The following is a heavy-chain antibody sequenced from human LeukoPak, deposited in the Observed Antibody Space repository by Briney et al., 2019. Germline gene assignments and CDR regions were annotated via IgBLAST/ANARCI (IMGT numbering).Heavy chain of an antibody. D-gene: IGHD3-3*01. CDR2: ISWDGGST. Sequence: GGSLRLSCAASGFTFDDYTMRWVRQAPGKGLEWVSLISWDGGSTYYADSVKGRFTISRDNSKNSLYLQMNSLRTEDTALYYCAKGLGATYYYMDVWGKGTTVTVSS. CDR3: AKGLGATYYYMDV. CDR1: GFTFDDYT. V-gene: IGHV3-43*01. J-gene: IGHJ6*03.